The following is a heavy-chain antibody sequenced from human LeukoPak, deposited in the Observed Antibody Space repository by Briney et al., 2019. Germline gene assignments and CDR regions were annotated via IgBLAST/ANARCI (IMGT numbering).Heavy chain of an antibody. CDR2: ISYDGSNK. V-gene: IGHV3-30-3*01. Sequence: GGSLRLSCAASGFTFSSYAMHWVRQAPGKGLEWVAVISYDGSNKYYADSVKGRFTISRDNSKNTLYLQMNSLRAEDTAVYYCAREMVTHTSLDYWGQGTLVTVSS. D-gene: IGHD4-23*01. CDR3: AREMVTHTSLDY. J-gene: IGHJ4*02. CDR1: GFTFSSYA.